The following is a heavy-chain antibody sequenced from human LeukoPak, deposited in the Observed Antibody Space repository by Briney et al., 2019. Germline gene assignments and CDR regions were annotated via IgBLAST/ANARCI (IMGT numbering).Heavy chain of an antibody. J-gene: IGHJ3*02. CDR2: ISYDGSNK. V-gene: IGHV3-30-3*01. D-gene: IGHD3-9*01. CDR1: GFTFSSYA. Sequence: GRSLRLSCAASGFTFSSYAMHWVRQAPGKGLEWVAVISYDGSNKYYADSVKGRFTISRDNSKNTLYLQMNSLRAEDTAVYYCARATGPKDAFDIWGQGTMVTVSS. CDR3: ARATGPKDAFDI.